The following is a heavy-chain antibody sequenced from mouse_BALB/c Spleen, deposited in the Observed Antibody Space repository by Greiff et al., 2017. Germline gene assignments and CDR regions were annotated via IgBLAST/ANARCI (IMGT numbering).Heavy chain of an antibody. CDR2: INPSNGRT. CDR1: GYTFTSYW. Sequence: QVQLQQPGAELVKPGASVKLSCKASGYTFTSYWMHWVKQRPGQGLEWIGEINPSNGRTNYNEKFKSKATLTVDKSSSTAYMQLSSLTSEDSAVYYCARGGTTVVAKAYWGQGTLVTVSA. D-gene: IGHD1-1*01. CDR3: ARGGTTVVAKAY. J-gene: IGHJ3*01. V-gene: IGHV1S81*02.